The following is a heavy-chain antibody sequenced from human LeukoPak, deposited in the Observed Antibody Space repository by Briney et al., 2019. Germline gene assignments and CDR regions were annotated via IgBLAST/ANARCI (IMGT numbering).Heavy chain of an antibody. V-gene: IGHV3-66*02. D-gene: IGHD6-19*01. CDR3: ARGSGSSGWYKEYYFDY. CDR2: IYSGGST. CDR1: GFTVSSNY. J-gene: IGHJ4*02. Sequence: QTGGSLRLSCAASGFTVSSNYMSWVRQAPGKGLERVSVIYSGGSTYYADSVKGRFTISRDNSKNTLYLQMNSLRAEDTAVYYCARGSGSSGWYKEYYFDYWGQGTLVTVSS.